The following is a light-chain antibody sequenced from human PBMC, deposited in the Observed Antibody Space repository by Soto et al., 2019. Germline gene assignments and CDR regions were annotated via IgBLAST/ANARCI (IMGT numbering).Light chain of an antibody. CDR3: QQRSNWHSWT. CDR2: DAS. CDR1: QSVSSY. Sequence: EIVLTQSPATLSLSPGERATLSCRASQSVSSYLAWYQQKPGQAPRLLIYDASNRATGIPARFSGSGSGTDFTLTISSLEPEDVAVYYCQQRSNWHSWTFGQGTKVEIK. J-gene: IGKJ1*01. V-gene: IGKV3-11*01.